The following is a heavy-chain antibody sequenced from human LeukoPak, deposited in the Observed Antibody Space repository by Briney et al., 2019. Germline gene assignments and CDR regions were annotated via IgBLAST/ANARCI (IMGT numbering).Heavy chain of an antibody. D-gene: IGHD3-10*01. Sequence: SETLSLTCNVSGGSISSGGYYWSWIRQHPGKGLEWIGYIYYSGSTYYNPSLKSRVTISVDTSKNQFSLKLSSVTAADTAVYYCATGRGSMVRGVNSSYMDVWGKGTTVTVSS. V-gene: IGHV4-31*03. CDR1: GGSISSGGYY. J-gene: IGHJ6*03. CDR3: ATGRGSMVRGVNSSYMDV. CDR2: IYYSGST.